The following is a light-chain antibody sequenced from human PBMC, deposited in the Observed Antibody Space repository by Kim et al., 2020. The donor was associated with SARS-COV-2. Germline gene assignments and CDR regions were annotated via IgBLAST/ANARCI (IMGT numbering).Light chain of an antibody. V-gene: IGKV3-15*01. Sequence: SVSPGERATLSCRASQSVSSNLAWYQQKPDQAPRLVIYSASTRATGIPARFSGSGSGTEFTLTISSLQSEDFAVYYCQQYNNWPYTFGQGTKLEI. J-gene: IGKJ2*01. CDR1: QSVSSN. CDR2: SAS. CDR3: QQYNNWPYT.